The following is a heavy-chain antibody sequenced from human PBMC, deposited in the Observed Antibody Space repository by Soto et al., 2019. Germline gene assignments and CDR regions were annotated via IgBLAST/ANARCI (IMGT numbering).Heavy chain of an antibody. CDR1: GFTFSSYA. D-gene: IGHD6-19*01. V-gene: IGHV3-23*01. J-gene: IGHJ3*01. CDR3: AQASRSGWYDRGAFDL. CDR2: ISGSGGST. Sequence: EVQLLESGGVLVQPGGSLRLSCAASGFTFSSYAMSWVRQAPGKGLEWASAISGSGGSTYYADSVKGRFTISRDNSKNTLYLQMNSLRAEDTAVYYCAQASRSGWYDRGAFDLWGQGTMVTVSS.